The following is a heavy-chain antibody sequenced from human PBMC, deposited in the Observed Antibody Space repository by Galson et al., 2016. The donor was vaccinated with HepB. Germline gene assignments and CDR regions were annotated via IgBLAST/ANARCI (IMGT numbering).Heavy chain of an antibody. CDR1: GFTFSGYS. D-gene: IGHD1-26*01. CDR2: ISSSSSTI. J-gene: IGHJ4*02. CDR3: ARERRVGAPDY. V-gene: IGHV3-48*02. Sequence: SLRLSCAASGFTFSGYSMNWVRQAPGKGLEWVSYISSSSSTIYYADSVKGRFTISRDNAKNSLYPQMNSLRDEDTAVYYCARERRVGAPDYWGQGTLVTVSS.